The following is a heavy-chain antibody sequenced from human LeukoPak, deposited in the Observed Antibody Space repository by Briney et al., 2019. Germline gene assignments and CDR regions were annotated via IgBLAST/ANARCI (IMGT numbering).Heavy chain of an antibody. CDR1: GGSISSYY. CDR2: IYYSGST. J-gene: IGHJ4*02. CDR3: AGGASRCDY. Sequence: SETLSLTCTVSGGSISSYYWSWIRQPPGKGLEWIGNIYYSGSTNNNPSLKSRVTLSVDTSKNQFSLKLSSVTAADTAVYYCAGGASRCDYWGQGTLVTVSS. V-gene: IGHV4-59*01. D-gene: IGHD1-26*01.